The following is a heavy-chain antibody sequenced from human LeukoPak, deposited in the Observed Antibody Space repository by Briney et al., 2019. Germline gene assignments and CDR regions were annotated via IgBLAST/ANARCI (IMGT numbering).Heavy chain of an antibody. CDR2: IYTSGST. J-gene: IGHJ4*02. CDR3: AREGLLHY. V-gene: IGHV4-61*02. Sequence: SETLSLTCTVSGGSISSGSYYWSWIRQPAGKGLEWIGRIYTSGSTNYNPSLKSRVTISVDTSKNQFSLKLSSVTAADTAVYYCAREGLLHYWGQGTLVTVSS. CDR1: GGSISSGSYY.